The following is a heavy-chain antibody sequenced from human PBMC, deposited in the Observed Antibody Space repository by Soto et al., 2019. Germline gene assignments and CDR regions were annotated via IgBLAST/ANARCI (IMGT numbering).Heavy chain of an antibody. CDR3: ARHTSGWHYYDY. Sequence: LRLSCAASGFNFSDHYMNWIRQAPGKGLEWVSYISGSSRYTNFADSVKGRFTISRDNAKNSLYLQMNSLRVEDTAVYYCARHTSGWHYYDYWGQGTPVTVSS. V-gene: IGHV3-11*06. J-gene: IGHJ4*02. CDR2: ISGSSRYT. CDR1: GFNFSDHY. D-gene: IGHD6-19*01.